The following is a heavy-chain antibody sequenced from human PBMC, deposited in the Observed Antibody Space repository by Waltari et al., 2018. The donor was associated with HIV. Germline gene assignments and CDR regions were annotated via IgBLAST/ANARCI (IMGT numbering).Heavy chain of an antibody. CDR1: GYTFSDYY. J-gene: IGHJ3*02. CDR3: ARVGGRWYDSNAFDI. CDR2: IHPKSCGI. V-gene: IGHV1-2*02. D-gene: IGHD2-15*01. Sequence: QVQLVQSGAEVRKPGASVKISCKTSGYTFSDYYIHWVRQAPGQGCEWMGWIHPKSCGIKFPMLFGGSVTLTSDTSINTAYLDLRRLRSDDTAIFYCARVGGRWYDSNAFDIWGQGTMLTVSS.